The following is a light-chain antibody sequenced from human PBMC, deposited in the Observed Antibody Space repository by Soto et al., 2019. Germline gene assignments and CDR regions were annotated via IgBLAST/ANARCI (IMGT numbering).Light chain of an antibody. CDR3: SSYSTSYFYF. CDR1: TSDIGFYDY. CDR2: GVT. Sequence: QSVLTQPASVSGSPGQSLTISCTGTTSDIGFYDYVSWYQQYPGKAPKLLSYGVTIRPSGISNCFSGSKSGSTASLTISGLRPEDWADHYCSSYSTSYFYFCGSGTKVTGL. J-gene: IGLJ1*01. V-gene: IGLV2-14*03.